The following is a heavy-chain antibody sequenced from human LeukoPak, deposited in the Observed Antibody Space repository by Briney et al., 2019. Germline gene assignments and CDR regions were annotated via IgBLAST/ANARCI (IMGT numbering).Heavy chain of an antibody. CDR2: IYYSGST. CDR3: ATQGSGSGSGGEIDS. D-gene: IGHD3-10*01. Sequence: SETLSLTCTVPGGSISSYYWSWIRQPPGKGLEWIGNIYYSGSTNYNPSLKSRVTFSLDTSKNQFSLKLNSVTAADTAVYYCATQGSGSGSGGEIDSWGQGTLVTVSS. J-gene: IGHJ4*02. CDR1: GGSISSYY. V-gene: IGHV4-59*08.